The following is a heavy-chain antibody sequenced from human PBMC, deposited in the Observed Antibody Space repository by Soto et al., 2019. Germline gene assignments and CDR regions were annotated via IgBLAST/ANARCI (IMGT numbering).Heavy chain of an antibody. CDR3: TRSTIVVVPAAISYRTGFDP. CDR2: IRSKANSYAT. D-gene: IGHD2-2*01. Sequence: PGGSLRLSCAASGFTFSGSAMHWVRQASGKGLEWVGRIRSKANSYATAYAASVKGRFTISRDDSKNTAYLQMNSLKTEDTAVYYCTRSTIVVVPAAISYRTGFDPWGQGTLVTLSS. CDR1: GFTFSGSA. V-gene: IGHV3-73*01. J-gene: IGHJ5*02.